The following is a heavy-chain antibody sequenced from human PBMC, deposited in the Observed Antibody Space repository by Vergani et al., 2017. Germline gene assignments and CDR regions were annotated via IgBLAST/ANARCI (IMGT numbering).Heavy chain of an antibody. CDR1: GFTFSSYS. D-gene: IGHD3-10*01. J-gene: IGHJ6*02. CDR3: ARDRDDRGAGRYPYGYDDGLDG. V-gene: IGHV3-21*01. CDR2: ISSSSSYS. Sequence: EVQLVESGGGLVKRGGSLRLSCAASGFTFSSYSMNWVRQAPGKGLEWVSSISSSSSYSHYSDSLKGRFTISRDNAKSSLYLQMNSLRAEDTGVYYCARDRDDRGAGRYPYGYDDGLDGGGQGTAGTVSS.